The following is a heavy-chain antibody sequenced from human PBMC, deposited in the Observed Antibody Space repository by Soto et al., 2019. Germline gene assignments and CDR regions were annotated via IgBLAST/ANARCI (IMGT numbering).Heavy chain of an antibody. D-gene: IGHD3-10*01. Sequence: EVQLVESGGGLVQPGGSLRLSCVASGIPVSSNYMTWVRQAPGKGLEWVSVLHSGGDTYNANFVEGRFTISRHDSTNTLFLQMNSLTAEDTAVYYCARDGPYYYASRMDVW. CDR3: ARDGPYYYASRMDV. J-gene: IGHJ6*01. CDR2: LHSGGDT. CDR1: GIPVSSNY. V-gene: IGHV3-53*04.